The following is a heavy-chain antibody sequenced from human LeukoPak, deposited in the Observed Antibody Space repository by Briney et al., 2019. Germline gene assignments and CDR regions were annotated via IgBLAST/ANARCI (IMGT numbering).Heavy chain of an antibody. V-gene: IGHV3-23*01. D-gene: IGHD1-7*01. CDR1: GFTFSTYA. Sequence: PGGPLRLSCAASGFTFSTYAMSWVPQAPGKGLEWVWCISGSGGSTYYADSVKGRFTISRDNSKNTLYLHMNSRRAEVPAVYYCAKEGNWKYGRAFDIWGQGTVVTVSS. J-gene: IGHJ3*02. CDR3: AKEGNWKYGRAFDI. CDR2: ISGSGGST.